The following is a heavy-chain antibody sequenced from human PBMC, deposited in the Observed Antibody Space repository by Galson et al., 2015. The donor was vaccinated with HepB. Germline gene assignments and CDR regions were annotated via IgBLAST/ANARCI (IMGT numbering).Heavy chain of an antibody. J-gene: IGHJ4*02. V-gene: IGHV1-69*04. CDR1: GGTFSSYA. CDR2: IIPILGIA. D-gene: IGHD6-13*01. Sequence: SVKVSCKASGGTFSSYAISWVRQAPGQGLEWMGRIIPILGIANYAQKFQGRVTITADKSTSTAYMELSSLRSEDTAVYYCARDAGSSWRFDYWGQGTLVTVSS. CDR3: ARDAGSSWRFDY.